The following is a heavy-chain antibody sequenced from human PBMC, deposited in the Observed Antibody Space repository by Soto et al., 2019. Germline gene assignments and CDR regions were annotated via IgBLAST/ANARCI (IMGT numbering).Heavy chain of an antibody. CDR2: INPNSGGT. D-gene: IGHD3-3*01. CDR1: GYTFTGYY. J-gene: IGHJ6*02. Sequence: GASVKVSCKASGYTFTGYYMHWVRQAPGQGLEWMGWINPNSGGTNYAQKFQGRVTMTRDTSISTAYMELSRLKSDDTAVYYCARDGVLRFLEWENYYYYGMDVWGQGTTVTVS. CDR3: ARDGVLRFLEWENYYYYGMDV. V-gene: IGHV1-2*02.